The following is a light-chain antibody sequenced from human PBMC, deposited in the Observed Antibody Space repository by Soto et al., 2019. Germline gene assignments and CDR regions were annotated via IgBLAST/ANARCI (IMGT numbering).Light chain of an antibody. Sequence: DIQMTQWPSRLSASLGERVTITCRASQSISSWLAWYQKKPGKAPKLLIYDASSLESGVPSRFSGSGSGTEFTLTLSSLQPDDFATYYCQQYNSYPRTVGGGTKV. J-gene: IGKJ4*01. CDR2: DAS. CDR1: QSISSW. CDR3: QQYNSYPRT. V-gene: IGKV1-5*01.